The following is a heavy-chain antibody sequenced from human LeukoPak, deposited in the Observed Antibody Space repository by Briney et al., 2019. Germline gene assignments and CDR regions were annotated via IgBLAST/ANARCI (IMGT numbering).Heavy chain of an antibody. D-gene: IGHD3-10*01. CDR2: MSPNSGNT. V-gene: IGHV1-8*02. CDR3: ARGYYYGSGPPYYYYYYMDV. J-gene: IGHJ6*03. CDR1: GYTFTGNY. Sequence: GASVKVSCKASGYTFTGNYVHWVRQAPGQGLEWMGWMSPNSGNTGYAQKFQGRVTMTRNTSISTAYMELSSLRSEDTAVYYCARGYYYGSGPPYYYYYYMDVWGKGTTVTVSS.